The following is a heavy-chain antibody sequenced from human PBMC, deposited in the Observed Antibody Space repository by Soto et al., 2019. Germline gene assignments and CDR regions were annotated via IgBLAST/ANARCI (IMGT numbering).Heavy chain of an antibody. D-gene: IGHD3-16*02. J-gene: IGHJ4*02. V-gene: IGHV4-59*08. Sequence: QVQLQESGPGLVKPSETLSLTCTVSSGSVSPYWWSWVRQPPGKALEWIAYVYYSGFTNYNPSLRGRVTISVYTSKNQFSLRLNSVTAADTAVYFCARHNEVRGSLSLGELSEAPLDHWGQGTLVTVSS. CDR2: VYYSGFT. CDR3: ARHNEVRGSLSLGELSEAPLDH. CDR1: SGSVSPYW.